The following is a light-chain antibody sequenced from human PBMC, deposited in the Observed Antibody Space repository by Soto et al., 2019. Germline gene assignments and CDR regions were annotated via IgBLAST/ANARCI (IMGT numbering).Light chain of an antibody. CDR3: QQYGSSPFT. CDR1: QSVPSNS. Sequence: EIVLTQSPGTLSLSPGERATLSCRASQSVPSNSLAWYQQIPGQAPRLLIFGASTRAAGIPDSFSCGGSGTDFTLTISRLEPEVFAVYYCQQYGSSPFTFGGGSNVEPK. J-gene: IGKJ4*01. V-gene: IGKV3-20*01. CDR2: GAS.